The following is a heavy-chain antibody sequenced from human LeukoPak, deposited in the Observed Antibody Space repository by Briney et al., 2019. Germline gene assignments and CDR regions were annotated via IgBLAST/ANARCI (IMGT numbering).Heavy chain of an antibody. D-gene: IGHD1-26*01. V-gene: IGHV5-51*01. CDR1: GYRFTSYW. Sequence: GESLKISFKGSGYRFTSYWIGWVRQMPGKGLEWMGIIYPGDSDTRYSPSFQGQVTISADKSISTAYLQWSSLKASDTAIYFCARQDGSYYPFDNWGQGTLVTVSS. CDR3: ARQDGSYYPFDN. J-gene: IGHJ4*02. CDR2: IYPGDSDT.